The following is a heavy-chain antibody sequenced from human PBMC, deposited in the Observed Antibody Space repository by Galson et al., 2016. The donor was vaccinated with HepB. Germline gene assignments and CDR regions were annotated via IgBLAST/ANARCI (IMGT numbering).Heavy chain of an antibody. D-gene: IGHD3-22*01. J-gene: IGHJ4*02. CDR2: ISHSGSTT. V-gene: IGHV3-23*01. CDR1: GFTFSTYA. Sequence: SLRLSCAASGFTFSTYAMSWVRQAPGKGLEWVSSISHSGSTTYYADSVKGRFTVSRDSSKSTLHLQMNSLRAEDTAVYYCARGRLSGRGSYYYFDYWGQGTLVTVSS. CDR3: ARGRLSGRGSYYYFDY.